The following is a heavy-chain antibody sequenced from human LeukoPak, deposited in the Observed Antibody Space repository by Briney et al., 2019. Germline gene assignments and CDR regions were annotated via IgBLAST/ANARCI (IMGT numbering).Heavy chain of an antibody. Sequence: GGSLRLSCAASGFTFSSYWMTWVRQAPGKGLEWVANIKVDGSESDYADSVMGRFMISRDNAKNSLYLQMNSLRVDDTAVYYCARDQSAGASDIWGQGTMVTVS. CDR1: GFTFSSYW. CDR2: IKVDGSES. V-gene: IGHV3-7*01. CDR3: ARDQSAGASDI. J-gene: IGHJ3*02.